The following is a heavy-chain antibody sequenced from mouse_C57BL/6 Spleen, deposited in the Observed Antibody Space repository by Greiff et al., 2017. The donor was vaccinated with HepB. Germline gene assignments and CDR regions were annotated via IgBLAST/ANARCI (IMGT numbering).Heavy chain of an antibody. J-gene: IGHJ2*01. CDR3: ARDLYYGSGGFDY. CDR1: GFTFSDYY. CDR2: INYDGSST. D-gene: IGHD1-1*01. Sequence: EVMLVESEGGLVQPGSSMKLSCTASGFTFSDYYMAWVRQVPEKGLEWVANINYDGSSTYYLDSLKSRFIISRDNAKNILYLQMSSLKSEDTATYYCARDLYYGSGGFDYWGQGTTLTVSS. V-gene: IGHV5-16*01.